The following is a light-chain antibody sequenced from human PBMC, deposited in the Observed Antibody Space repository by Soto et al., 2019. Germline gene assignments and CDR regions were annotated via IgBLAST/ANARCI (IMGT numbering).Light chain of an antibody. Sequence: DIQMTQSPYTLSQSVGDRVSIPCLASQSISGWLAWYQQIPGKAPKLLIYDASSLESGVPSRFSGSGSGTEFSLTISRLQPEDFAIYYCQQYNSYSVNAFGQGTKVDIK. V-gene: IGKV1-5*01. CDR1: QSISGW. CDR3: QQYNSYSVNA. CDR2: DAS. J-gene: IGKJ2*01.